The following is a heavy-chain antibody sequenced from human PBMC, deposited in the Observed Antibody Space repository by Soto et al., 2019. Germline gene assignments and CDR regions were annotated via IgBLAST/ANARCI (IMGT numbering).Heavy chain of an antibody. V-gene: IGHV1-69*06. CDR2: IIPIFGTA. CDR1: GGTFSSYA. J-gene: IGHJ5*02. Sequence: QVQLVQSGAEVKKPGSSVKVSCKASGGTFSSYAISWVRQAPGQGLEWMGGIIPIFGTANYAQKFQGRVTITADKSTSTDYMELSSLRSEETDVYSCARERGEIIVVVPADPNWFDPWGKGTMVTGYS. CDR3: ARERGEIIVVVPADPNWFDP. D-gene: IGHD2-2*01.